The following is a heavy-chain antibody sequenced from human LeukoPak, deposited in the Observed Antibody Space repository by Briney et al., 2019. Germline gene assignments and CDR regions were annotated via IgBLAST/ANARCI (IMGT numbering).Heavy chain of an antibody. CDR2: IYSGGST. D-gene: IGHD5-18*01. CDR3: AREWGWLSWIRYFDL. V-gene: IGHV3-53*01. CDR1: GFTVSSNY. Sequence: GGSLRLSCAASGFTVSSNYMSWVRQAPGKGLEWVSVIYSGGSTYYADSVKGRFTISRDNSKNTLYLQMNSLRAEDTAVYYCAREWGWLSWIRYFDLWGRGTLVTVSS. J-gene: IGHJ2*01.